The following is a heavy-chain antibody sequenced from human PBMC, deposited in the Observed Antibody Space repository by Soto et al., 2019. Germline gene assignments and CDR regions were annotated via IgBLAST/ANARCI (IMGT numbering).Heavy chain of an antibody. D-gene: IGHD6-13*01. CDR3: ARGGAAADTTFDY. Sequence: EVQLVESGGGLRQPGGSLRLSCAASGFTFSSYSMNWVRQAPGKGLEWISYISLSGTNIHYADSVQGRFTISRDNAKYSLYLQMDSLRAEDTAVYYCARGGAAADTTFDYWGQGNLVTVSS. CDR1: GFTFSSYS. CDR2: ISLSGTNI. J-gene: IGHJ4*02. V-gene: IGHV3-48*01.